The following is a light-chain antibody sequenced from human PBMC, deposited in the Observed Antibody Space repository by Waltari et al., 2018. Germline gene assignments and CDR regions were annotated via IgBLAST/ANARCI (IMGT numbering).Light chain of an antibody. V-gene: IGKV3-20*01. CDR1: QSVNTNS. CDR2: GAS. Sequence: IVLTQSPGTLSLSPGQGATLSCRASQSVNTNSLAWYQHKPGRAPRLLIFGASTRATGTPDRFRGNGSWAEFTLTISRLEPEDFAMYYCQQYGSTPRTFGQGTKVEIK. J-gene: IGKJ1*01. CDR3: QQYGSTPRT.